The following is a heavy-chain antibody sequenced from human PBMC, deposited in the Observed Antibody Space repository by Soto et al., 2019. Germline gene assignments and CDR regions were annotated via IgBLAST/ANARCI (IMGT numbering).Heavy chain of an antibody. J-gene: IGHJ6*02. CDR3: ASSKDVTSSRYYYGMDV. D-gene: IGHD3-10*01. CDR1: GFTFSSYA. CDR2: ISGSGGST. Sequence: GGSLRLSCAASGFTFSSYAMSWVRQAPGKGLEWVSAISGSGGSTYYADSVKGRFTISRDNSKNTLYLQMNSLRAEDTAVYYCASSKDVTSSRYYYGMDVWGQGTTVTVSS. V-gene: IGHV3-23*01.